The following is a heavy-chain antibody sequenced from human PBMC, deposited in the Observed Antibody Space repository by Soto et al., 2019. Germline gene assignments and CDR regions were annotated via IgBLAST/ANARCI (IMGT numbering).Heavy chain of an antibody. J-gene: IGHJ5*02. V-gene: IGHV4-31*03. CDR2: IYYSGST. Sequence: SETLSLTCTVSGGSISSGGYYWSWIRQHPGKGLEWIGYIYYSGSTYYNPSLKSRVTISVDTSKNQFSLKLSSVTAADTAVYYCAEVNYYYDSSGYSLGFDPWGQGALVTVSS. CDR3: AEVNYYYDSSGYSLGFDP. CDR1: GGSISSGGYY. D-gene: IGHD3-22*01.